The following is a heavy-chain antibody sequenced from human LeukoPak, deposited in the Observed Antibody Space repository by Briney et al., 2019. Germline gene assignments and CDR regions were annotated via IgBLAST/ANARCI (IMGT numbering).Heavy chain of an antibody. CDR1: GGSISSSTSY. CDR2: IYYSGNT. D-gene: IGHD2-2*03. J-gene: IGHJ4*02. V-gene: IGHV4-39*01. CDR3: ARHGSTDYFDY. Sequence: SETLSLTCGVSGGSISSSTSYWGWIRQPPGKGLEWIGRIYYSGNTFYNPSLKSRVTISVDTSKNQFSLRLSSVTAADTAVYYCARHGSTDYFDYWGQGTLVTVSS.